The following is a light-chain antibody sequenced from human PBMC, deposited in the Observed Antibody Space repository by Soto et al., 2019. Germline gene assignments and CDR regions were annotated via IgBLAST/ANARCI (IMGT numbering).Light chain of an antibody. CDR3: SLYTSENTYV. CDR1: STDFVSYNR. J-gene: IGLJ1*01. V-gene: IGLV2-18*01. Sequence: QSVLTQPPSVSGSAGQSVTISCTGTSTDFVSYNRVSWYQQPPGTAPKLIIYEASNRPSGVPDRFSGSKSGNTASLTISGLQAADEADYYCSLYTSENTYVFGTGTKVTLL. CDR2: EAS.